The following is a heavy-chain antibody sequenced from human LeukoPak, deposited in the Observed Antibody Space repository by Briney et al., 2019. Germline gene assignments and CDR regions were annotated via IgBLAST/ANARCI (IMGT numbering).Heavy chain of an antibody. J-gene: IGHJ6*03. CDR1: GYAFTGYY. V-gene: IGHV1-2*02. CDR2: INPNSGGT. Sequence: ASVKVSCKSSGYAFTGYYIHWVRQAPGQGLEWMGWINPNSGGTNYVQKFQGRVTMTRDTSISTAYMELSRLKYDDTAVYYCARTYRMAYYYYMDVWGKGTTVTVSS. D-gene: IGHD2-8*01. CDR3: ARTYRMAYYYYMDV.